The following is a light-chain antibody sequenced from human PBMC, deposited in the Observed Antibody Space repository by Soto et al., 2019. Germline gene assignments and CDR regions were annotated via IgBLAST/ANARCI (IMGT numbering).Light chain of an antibody. CDR3: CSYACSNNYYL. Sequence: QSVLTQPPSASGSPGQSVTISCTGGSSDIGGYNYVSWYPQRPGKVPRLIIYEVTKRPSGVPDRFSGSKSGNTASLTVSGLEAYDEADYSCCSYACSNNYYLFGPGTKVTVL. J-gene: IGLJ1*01. CDR2: EVT. V-gene: IGLV2-8*01. CDR1: SSDIGGYNY.